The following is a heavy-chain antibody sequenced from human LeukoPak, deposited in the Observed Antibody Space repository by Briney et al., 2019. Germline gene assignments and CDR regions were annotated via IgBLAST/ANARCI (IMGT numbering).Heavy chain of an antibody. CDR2: IQSKTDGGTT. J-gene: IGHJ4*02. D-gene: IGHD3-10*01. CDR3: ATLTVRGVINI. CDR1: GFTFSNTW. Sequence: PGGSLRLSCAASGFTFSNTWMNWVRQAPGKGLEWVGRIQSKTDGGTTEYAAPVKGRFTISRDDSKTTLYLQMNSLKTEDTAVCYCATLTVRGVINIWGQGTLVTVSS. V-gene: IGHV3-15*01.